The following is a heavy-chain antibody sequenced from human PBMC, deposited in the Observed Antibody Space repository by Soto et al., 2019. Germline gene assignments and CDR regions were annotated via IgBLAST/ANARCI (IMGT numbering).Heavy chain of an antibody. D-gene: IGHD5-12*01. Sequence: QVQLVESGGGVVQPGRSLRLSCAASGFTFSSYAMHWVRQAPGKGLEWVAVISYDGSNKYYADSVKGRFTISRDNSKNTLYLQMNSLRAEDTAVYYCARDRGYSGYDEDPDYWGQGTLVTVSS. V-gene: IGHV3-30-3*01. CDR1: GFTFSSYA. CDR2: ISYDGSNK. J-gene: IGHJ4*02. CDR3: ARDRGYSGYDEDPDY.